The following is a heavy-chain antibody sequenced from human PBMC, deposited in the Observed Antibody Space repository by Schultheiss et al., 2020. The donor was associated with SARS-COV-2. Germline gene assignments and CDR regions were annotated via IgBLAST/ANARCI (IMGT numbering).Heavy chain of an antibody. CDR2: ISWNSGSI. D-gene: IGHD1-26*01. J-gene: IGHJ3*02. CDR3: AKPLSGSYGDAFDI. CDR1: GFTFDDYA. V-gene: IGHV3-9*01. Sequence: GGSLRLSCAASGFTFDDYAMHWVRQAPGKGLEWVSGISWNSGSIGYADSVKGRFTISRDNAKNSLYLQMNSLRAEDTAVYYCAKPLSGSYGDAFDIWGQGTMVTVSS.